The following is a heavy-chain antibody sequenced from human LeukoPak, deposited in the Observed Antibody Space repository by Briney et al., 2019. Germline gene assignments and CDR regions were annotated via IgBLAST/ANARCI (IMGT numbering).Heavy chain of an antibody. CDR2: ISGSGDST. CDR1: GFTFSSYG. D-gene: IGHD3-10*01. J-gene: IGHJ5*02. V-gene: IGHV3-23*01. Sequence: GGSLRLSCAASGFTFSSYGMNWVRQAPGKGLEWVSFISGSGDSTYFADSGKGRFTIARDNSKNTLYLQMNSLRAEDTAVYYCAKDPWFGESWGQGTLVTVSS. CDR3: AKDPWFGES.